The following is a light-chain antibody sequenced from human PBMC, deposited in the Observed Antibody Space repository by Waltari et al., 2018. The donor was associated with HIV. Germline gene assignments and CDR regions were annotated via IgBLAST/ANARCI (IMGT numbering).Light chain of an antibody. CDR3: QQSYSSPWT. V-gene: IGKV1-39*01. CDR1: QTINTY. CDR2: DAS. J-gene: IGKJ1*01. Sequence: DIQMTQSPSSLSASEGDRVTVTCRASQTINTYLNWYQQKPGKAPKLLIYDASSLQSGVPSRFSCSGSGTDFTLTVSSLQAEDFATYYCQQSYSSPWTFGQWTKVEIK.